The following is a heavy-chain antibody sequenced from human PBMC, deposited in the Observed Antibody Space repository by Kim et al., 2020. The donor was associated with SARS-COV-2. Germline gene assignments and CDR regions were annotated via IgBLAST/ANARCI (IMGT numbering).Heavy chain of an antibody. D-gene: IGHD3-22*01. CDR3: ARGRAYYDSSGYYFDY. CDR1: GGSISSGGYY. J-gene: IGHJ4*02. V-gene: IGHV4-31*03. Sequence: SETLSLTCTVSGGSISSGGYYWSWIRQHPGKGLVWFGYIYYIGSTYYNPSLKSRVTISVDTSKNQFSLKLSSVTAADTAVYYCARGRAYYDSSGYYFDYWGQGTLVTVSS. CDR2: IYYIGST.